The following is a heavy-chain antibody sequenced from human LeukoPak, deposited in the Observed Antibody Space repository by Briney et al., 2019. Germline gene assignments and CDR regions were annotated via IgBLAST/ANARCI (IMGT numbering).Heavy chain of an antibody. CDR1: GYTFTSYS. V-gene: IGHV1-18*01. Sequence: ASVKVSCKASGYTFTSYSISWVRQAPGQGLEWMGWISAYNGNTNYAQKFQGRVTMTRDTSISTAYMELSRLRSDDTAVYYCAIGLAVAGPEILLPFDYWGQGTLVTVSS. CDR2: ISAYNGNT. J-gene: IGHJ4*02. CDR3: AIGLAVAGPEILLPFDY. D-gene: IGHD6-19*01.